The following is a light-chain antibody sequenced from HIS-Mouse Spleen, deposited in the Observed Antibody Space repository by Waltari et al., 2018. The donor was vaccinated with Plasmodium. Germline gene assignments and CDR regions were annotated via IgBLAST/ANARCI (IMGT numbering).Light chain of an antibody. J-gene: IGLJ2*01. CDR3: SSYAGSNNLV. CDR1: SSDVGGYNY. CDR2: EVS. Sequence: QSALTQPPSASGSPGQSVTISCTGTSSDVGGYNYVSWYQQHPGKSPKLMVYEVSKRPSGVPDRFSGSKSANTASLTVSGLQADEEADYYCSSYAGSNNLVFGGGTKLTVL. V-gene: IGLV2-8*01.